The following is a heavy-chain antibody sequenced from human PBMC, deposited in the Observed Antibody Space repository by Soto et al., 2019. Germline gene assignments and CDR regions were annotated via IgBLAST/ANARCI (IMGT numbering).Heavy chain of an antibody. V-gene: IGHV3-33*01. CDR1: GFTFSSYG. D-gene: IGHD4-17*01. Sequence: QVQLVESGGGVVQPGRSPRLSCAASGFTFSSYGMHWVRQAPGKGLEWVAVIWYDGSNKYYADSVKGRFTISRDDSKNPLYLQINSLRTEATAVYYCARESSTQDYEDLDYLGPGTLVTVSS. CDR2: IWYDGSNK. CDR3: ARESSTQDYEDLDY. J-gene: IGHJ4*02.